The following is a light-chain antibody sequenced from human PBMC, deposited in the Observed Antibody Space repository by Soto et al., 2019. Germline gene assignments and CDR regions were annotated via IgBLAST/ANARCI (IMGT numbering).Light chain of an antibody. CDR2: AAS. J-gene: IGKJ2*01. Sequence: DIQMTQSPSSLSASVEDRITITCRASQSISSYLNRYQQKPGKAPKLLVYAASSLQSGVTSRFSGSGSGTHFTLTISSLQPEDFATYYCQQSYSTPYTFGQGTKLEIK. CDR1: QSISSY. CDR3: QQSYSTPYT. V-gene: IGKV1-39*01.